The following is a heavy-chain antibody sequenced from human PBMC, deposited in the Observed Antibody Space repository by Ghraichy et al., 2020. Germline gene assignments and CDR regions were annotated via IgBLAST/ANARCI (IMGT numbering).Heavy chain of an antibody. CDR2: INPNSGDT. D-gene: IGHD4-23*01. J-gene: IGHJ4*02. CDR3: ARAPYDYGRKIDF. CDR1: GYTFIVYY. V-gene: IGHV1-2*06. Sequence: ASVQVSCKASGYTFIVYYIHWVRQAPGQGLEWMGRINPNSGDTNYAQMLQGRVTMTTDTSISTAYMELSSLRSDDTAVYYCARAPYDYGRKIDFWGQGTLVTVSS.